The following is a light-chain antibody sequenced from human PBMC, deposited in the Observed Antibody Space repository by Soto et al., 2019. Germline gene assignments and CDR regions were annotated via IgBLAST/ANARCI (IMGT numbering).Light chain of an antibody. CDR1: QSVSSSY. Sequence: EIVLTQSPGTLSLSPGDRATLSCRASQSVSSSYLAWFQHKPGQAPRLLIYGASSRATGIPDRFSGSGSGTDFTLTISRLEPEDFAVYYCHQYDSWTFGQGTKVDIK. V-gene: IGKV3-20*01. CDR3: HQYDSWT. CDR2: GAS. J-gene: IGKJ1*01.